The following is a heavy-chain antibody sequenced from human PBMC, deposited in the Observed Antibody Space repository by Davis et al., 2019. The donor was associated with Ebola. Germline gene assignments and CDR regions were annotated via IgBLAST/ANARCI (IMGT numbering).Heavy chain of an antibody. V-gene: IGHV1-2*02. J-gene: IGHJ3*02. CDR3: ARGGSSSRWTFNI. D-gene: IGHD6-13*01. CDR1: GYTFIGYY. CDR2: INPHGGGT. Sequence: ASVKVSCKASGYTFIGYYIHWVRQAPGQGLEWMGWINPHGGGTTYAQRFQDRVNMTRDMSISTAYMDLSGLRSDDTAVYYCARGGSSSRWTFNIWGQGTMVTVSS.